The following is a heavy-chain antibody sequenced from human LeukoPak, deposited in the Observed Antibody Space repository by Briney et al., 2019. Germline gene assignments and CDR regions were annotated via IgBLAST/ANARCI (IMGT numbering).Heavy chain of an antibody. D-gene: IGHD5-18*01. J-gene: IGHJ4*02. V-gene: IGHV3-48*04. CDR2: ISSSSSTI. Sequence: PGGSLRLSCAASGFTFSSYSMNWVRQAPGKGLEWVSYISSSSSTIYYADSVKGRFTISRDNAKNSLYLQMNSLRAEDTAVYYCARRPRDRAGWGQGTLVTVSS. CDR3: ARRPRDRAG. CDR1: GFTFSSYS.